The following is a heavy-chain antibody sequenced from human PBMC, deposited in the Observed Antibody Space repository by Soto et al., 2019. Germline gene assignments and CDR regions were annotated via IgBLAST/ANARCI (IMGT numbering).Heavy chain of an antibody. J-gene: IGHJ4*02. Sequence: PGGSLRLSCAASGFTFRSYWINWVRQAPGKGLEWVANINQDGNEDNLLDSVKGRFTISRDNAKNSLFLQMNSLRVDDTAVYYCARTGDGHHDFLDYWGQGALVTVSS. CDR1: GFTFRSYW. D-gene: IGHD1-1*01. CDR2: INQDGNED. CDR3: ARTGDGHHDFLDY. V-gene: IGHV3-7*01.